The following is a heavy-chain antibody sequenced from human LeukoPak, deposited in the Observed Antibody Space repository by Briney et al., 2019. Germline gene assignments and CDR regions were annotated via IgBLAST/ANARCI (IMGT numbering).Heavy chain of an antibody. J-gene: IGHJ4*02. CDR2: IIPIFGTA. D-gene: IGHD3-22*01. CDR1: GGTFSSYA. CDR3: ARQTLEYYYDSSGYRFVY. V-gene: IGHV1-69*05. Sequence: SVKVSCKASGGTFSSYAISWVRQAPGQGLEWMGGIIPIFGTANYAQKFQGRVTITTDESTSTAYMELSSLRSEDTAVYYCARQTLEYYYDSSGYRFVYWGQGTLVTVSS.